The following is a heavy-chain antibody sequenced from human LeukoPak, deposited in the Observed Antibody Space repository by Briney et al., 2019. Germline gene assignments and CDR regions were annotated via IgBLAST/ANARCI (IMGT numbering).Heavy chain of an antibody. J-gene: IGHJ4*02. CDR2: INRDGSDT. D-gene: IGHD3-10*01. Sequence: GGSLRLSCAASGFTFSSYLMHWVRQAPGKGLVWVSRINRDGSDTGYADSVKGRFTISRDNAKNTLHLQMNSLRAEDTAVYYCARWSSFGYWGQGTLVTVSS. CDR3: ARWSSFGY. V-gene: IGHV3-74*01. CDR1: GFTFSSYL.